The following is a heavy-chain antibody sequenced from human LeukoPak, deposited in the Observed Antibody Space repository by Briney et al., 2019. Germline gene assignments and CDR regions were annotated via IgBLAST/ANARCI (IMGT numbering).Heavy chain of an antibody. CDR1: GFTFSDYY. CDR2: ISSCSSHT. Sequence: GGSLRLSCAAPGFTFSDYYMSSLRQAPGKGLEWVSYISSCSSHTHYADSVKGRFTISRDNAKNSLYLQMNSLRVEDTAVYYCARVKGSYSVDYWGQGTLVIVSS. D-gene: IGHD3-10*01. CDR3: ARVKGSYSVDY. V-gene: IGHV3-11*06. J-gene: IGHJ4*02.